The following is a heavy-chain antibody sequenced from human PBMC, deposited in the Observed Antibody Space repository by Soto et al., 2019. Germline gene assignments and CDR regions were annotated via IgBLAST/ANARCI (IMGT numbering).Heavy chain of an antibody. V-gene: IGHV4-59*01. Sequence: TETVSLTCTVSGGSISSNYWTWIRQPPGKGLEWIGYVYNSGSTNYNPSLKSRVTISEDTSKSQFSLKVNSMTAADTAVYYCARYRREAVVGYTPDYWGQRILVTVAS. CDR3: ARYRREAVVGYTPDY. CDR2: VYNSGST. CDR1: GGSISSNY. D-gene: IGHD1-1*01. J-gene: IGHJ4*02.